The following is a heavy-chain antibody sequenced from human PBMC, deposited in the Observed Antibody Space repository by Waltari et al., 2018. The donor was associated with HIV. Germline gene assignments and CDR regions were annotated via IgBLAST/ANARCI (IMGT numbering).Heavy chain of an antibody. Sequence: EVQLLESGGGLVQPGGSRRLSCAASGFAYVSYAMTWVRQSPGRGPEWVSAISGSGADSFYADSVKGRFSISRDNSKNTVYLQMNNLRAADTAIYYCAKAFSDNTAYYYDFWGRGTRVTVAS. CDR1: GFAYVSYA. CDR3: AKAFSDNTAYYYDF. D-gene: IGHD3-22*01. CDR2: ISGSGADS. V-gene: IGHV3-23*01. J-gene: IGHJ4*02.